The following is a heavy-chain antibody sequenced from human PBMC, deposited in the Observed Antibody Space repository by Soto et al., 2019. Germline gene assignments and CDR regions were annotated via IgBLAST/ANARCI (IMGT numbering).Heavy chain of an antibody. J-gene: IGHJ4*02. V-gene: IGHV3-74*01. CDR3: TRCDSGYRLGYPD. Sequence: EVQLVESGGGLVQPGGSLRLSCAASGFTLKNEWMHWVRQNPGQGLVWFSRINSDGTTINYADAVKGRFSISRDSAKNTLYLQMNSLRADDTAVYCCTRCDSGYRLGYPDWGQGTLVSVSS. CDR1: GFTLKNEW. D-gene: IGHD5-12*01. CDR2: INSDGTTI.